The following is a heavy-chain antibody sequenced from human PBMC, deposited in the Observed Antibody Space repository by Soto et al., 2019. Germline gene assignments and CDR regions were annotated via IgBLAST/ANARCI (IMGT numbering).Heavy chain of an antibody. D-gene: IGHD3-3*01. J-gene: IGHJ4*02. Sequence: QVKLVESGGGVVQPGGSLRLSCAASGFAFSKYDMHWVRQAPGKGLEWVAGISYDGTKQNYGDFLKGRFTISRDNFKNTLVLEANSLTREDTAVYYCGREVKTTFGPDTSSGHFDSWGQGTLLTVSS. CDR3: GREVKTTFGPDTSSGHFDS. V-gene: IGHV3-30*03. CDR1: GFAFSKYD. CDR2: ISYDGTKQ.